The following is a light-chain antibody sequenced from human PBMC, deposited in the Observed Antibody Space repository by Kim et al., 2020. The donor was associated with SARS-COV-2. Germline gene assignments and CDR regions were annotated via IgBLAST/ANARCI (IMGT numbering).Light chain of an antibody. Sequence: ASTGDRVTITCRASQGISRYLAWYQQKPGKAPKLLIYAASTLQSGVPSRFSGSGSGTDFTLTISCLQSEDVATYYCQQYYSDPPYTFGQETKLEI. V-gene: IGKV1-8*01. J-gene: IGKJ2*01. CDR2: AAS. CDR1: QGISRY. CDR3: QQYYSDPPYT.